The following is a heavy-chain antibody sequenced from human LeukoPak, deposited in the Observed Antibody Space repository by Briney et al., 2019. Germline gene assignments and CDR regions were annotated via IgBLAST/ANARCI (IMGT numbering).Heavy chain of an antibody. Sequence: GASVKVSCKASGYTFTGNDINWVRQAPGQGLEWMGWMNPNSGNTNYAQKFQGRVTMTRNTSISTAYMELSRLRSDDTAVYYCAREIRWFGELPKPFDYWGQGTLVTVSS. V-gene: IGHV1-2*02. CDR1: GYTFTGND. CDR3: AREIRWFGELPKPFDY. CDR2: MNPNSGNT. D-gene: IGHD3-10*01. J-gene: IGHJ4*02.